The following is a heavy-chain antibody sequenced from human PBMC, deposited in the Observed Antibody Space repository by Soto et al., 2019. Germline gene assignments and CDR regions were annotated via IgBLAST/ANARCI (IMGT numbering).Heavy chain of an antibody. J-gene: IGHJ4*02. V-gene: IGHV4-39*01. CDR3: ARHRIEVVWRGFDF. D-gene: IGHD3-10*01. Sequence: SETLSLTCTVSTGSSSFTNSYWGWIRQPPGKGLQWIGSSSYNGGTFYNPSLKGRVVISFDTSKKQSSLQVTSVTAADTAVYFCARHRIEVVWRGFDFWGQGSPVTVS. CDR2: SSYNGGT. CDR1: TGSSSFTNSY.